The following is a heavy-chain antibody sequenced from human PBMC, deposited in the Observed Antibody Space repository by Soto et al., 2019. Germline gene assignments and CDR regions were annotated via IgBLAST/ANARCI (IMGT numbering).Heavy chain of an antibody. Sequence: VPLLESGGGLVQPGGSLRLSFAASGFTFSSYAMSWVRQAPGKGLEWVSAISGSGGSTYYADSVKGRFTISRDNSKNTLYLQMNSLRAEDTAVYYCADTPSIAVSYYWGQGTLVTVSS. CDR2: ISGSGGST. CDR1: GFTFSSYA. CDR3: ADTPSIAVSYY. J-gene: IGHJ4*02. V-gene: IGHV3-23*01. D-gene: IGHD6-19*01.